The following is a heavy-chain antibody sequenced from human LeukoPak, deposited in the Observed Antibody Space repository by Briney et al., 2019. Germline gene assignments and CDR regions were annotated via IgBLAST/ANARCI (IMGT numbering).Heavy chain of an antibody. J-gene: IGHJ4*02. CDR2: IYYSGST. Sequence: PSETLSLTCTVSGGSISSADYYWSWIRQPPGKGLEWIVYIYYSGSTYYNPSLKSRVTLSVDTSNNQFSLRLSSVTAADTAVYYCARAIDTSPFDYWGQGTLVTVSS. D-gene: IGHD2-2*01. CDR1: GGSISSADYY. CDR3: ARAIDTSPFDY. V-gene: IGHV4-30-4*08.